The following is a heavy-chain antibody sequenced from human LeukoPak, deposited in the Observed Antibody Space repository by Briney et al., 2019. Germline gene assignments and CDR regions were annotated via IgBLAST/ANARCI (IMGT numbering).Heavy chain of an antibody. CDR2: ISVDGGST. CDR1: GINFADYA. V-gene: IGHV3-43*02. CDR3: AKESGKFDY. J-gene: IGHJ4*02. Sequence: PGGSLRLSCVVSGINFADYAMHWVRQPPGKGLEWVSLISVDGGSTFSADSVKGRFSISRDHSKNSLYLQMNSLRSEDTAMYYCAKESGKFDYWGQGTLVAVSS.